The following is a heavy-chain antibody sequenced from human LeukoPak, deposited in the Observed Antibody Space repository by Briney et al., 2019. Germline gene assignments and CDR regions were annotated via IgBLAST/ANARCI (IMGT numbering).Heavy chain of an antibody. CDR1: GVSISSSNSY. J-gene: IGHJ3*02. CDR2: IYYSGNT. V-gene: IGHV4-39*01. CDR3: ATLTGGDDAFDI. Sequence: PSETLSLTCTVSGVSISSSNSYWGWIRQPPGKGLEWIGSIYYSGNTYYNASLKSQVSISIDTSKNQFSLRLTSVTAADTAVYYCATLTGGDDAFDIWGQGTMVTVSS. D-gene: IGHD4-23*01.